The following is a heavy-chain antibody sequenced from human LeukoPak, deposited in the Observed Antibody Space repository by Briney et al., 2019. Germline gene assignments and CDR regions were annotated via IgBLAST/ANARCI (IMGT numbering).Heavy chain of an antibody. J-gene: IGHJ4*02. CDR3: ARKPDGGSYWELDY. CDR2: ISSSSSYI. Sequence: GGSLRLSCAASGFTFSSYSMNWVRQAPGKGLEWVSSISSSSSYIYYADSVKGRFTISRDNAKNSLYLQMNSLRAEDAAVYYCARKPDGGSYWELDYWGQGTLVTVSS. CDR1: GFTFSSYS. V-gene: IGHV3-21*01. D-gene: IGHD1-26*01.